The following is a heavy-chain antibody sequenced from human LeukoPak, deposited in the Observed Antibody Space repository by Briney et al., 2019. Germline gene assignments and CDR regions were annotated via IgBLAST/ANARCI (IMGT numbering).Heavy chain of an antibody. Sequence: SETLSLTCTVSGGSIRSSYYYWGWIRQPPGKGLEWIGSIYDSGSTYYNPSLKSRVTISVDTSKNQFSLKLNSVTAADTAVYYCARNQYYYDSSGYGNYFDYWGQGTLVTVSS. V-gene: IGHV4-39*01. CDR2: IYDSGST. CDR3: ARNQYYYDSSGYGNYFDY. CDR1: GGSIRSSYYY. J-gene: IGHJ4*02. D-gene: IGHD3-22*01.